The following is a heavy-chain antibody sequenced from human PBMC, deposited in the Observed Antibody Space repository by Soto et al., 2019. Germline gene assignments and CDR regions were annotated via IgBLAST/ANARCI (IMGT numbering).Heavy chain of an antibody. D-gene: IGHD3-16*01. V-gene: IGHV1-69*01. CDR2: IIPIFGTA. CDR1: GGTFSSYA. CDR3: AGGGNDYVWGSRHYYYGMDV. Sequence: QVQLVQSGAEVKKPGSSVKVSCKASGGTFSSYAISWVRQAPGQGLEWMGGIIPIFGTANYAQKFQGRVTITADESTSTAYMELRSLRSEDTAVYYCAGGGNDYVWGSRHYYYGMDVWGQGTTVTVSS. J-gene: IGHJ6*02.